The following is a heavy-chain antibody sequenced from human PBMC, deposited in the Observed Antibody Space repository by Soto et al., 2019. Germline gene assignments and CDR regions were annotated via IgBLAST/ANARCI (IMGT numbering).Heavy chain of an antibody. J-gene: IGHJ6*02. D-gene: IGHD5-12*01. Sequence: GGSLRLSCAASGFTFSDYAMSWVRQAPGKGLEWVSSISSGGGSPYYADSVRGRFTISRDNSKNTLYLQMNSLRAEDTAVYYCAKDRGVATRPLYGMDVWGQGTTVTVSS. CDR1: GFTFSDYA. V-gene: IGHV3-23*01. CDR2: ISSGGGSP. CDR3: AKDRGVATRPLYGMDV.